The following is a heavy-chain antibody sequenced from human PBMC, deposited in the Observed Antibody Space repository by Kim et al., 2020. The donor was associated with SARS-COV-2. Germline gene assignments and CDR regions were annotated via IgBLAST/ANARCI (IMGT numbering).Heavy chain of an antibody. D-gene: IGHD6-13*01. J-gene: IGHJ4*02. V-gene: IGHV4-34*01. CDR3: AREGGVAAPFDY. Sequence: NYNPSLKSRVTISVDTSKNQFSLKLSSVTAADTAVYYCAREGGVAAPFDYWGQGTLVTVSS.